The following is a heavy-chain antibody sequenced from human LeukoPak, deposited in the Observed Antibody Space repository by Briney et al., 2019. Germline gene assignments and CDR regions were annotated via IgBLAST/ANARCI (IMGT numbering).Heavy chain of an antibody. Sequence: GGSLRLSCATSGFTFSNAWMNWVRQAPGKGLEWVGRIRSNSDGGTIDYAAPVKGRFTLSRDDSKTTLYLQMNSLQTEDTAVYYCARDPGGYGHWGQGTLVTVSS. CDR2: IRSNSDGGTI. V-gene: IGHV3-15*07. CDR3: ARDPGGYGH. CDR1: GFTFSNAW. D-gene: IGHD3-10*01. J-gene: IGHJ4*02.